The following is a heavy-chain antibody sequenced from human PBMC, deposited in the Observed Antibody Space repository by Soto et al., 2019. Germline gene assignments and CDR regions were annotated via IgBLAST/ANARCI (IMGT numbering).Heavy chain of an antibody. CDR2: ISAYNGNT. V-gene: IGHV1-18*01. D-gene: IGHD3-3*01. CDR3: AREGADYDFWSGKGVDY. CDR1: VYTFTSYG. J-gene: IGHJ4*02. Sequence: ASVKVSCKASVYTFTSYGISWVRQAPGQGLEWMGWISAYNGNTNYAQKLQGRVTMTTDTSTSTAYMELRSLRSDDTAVYYCAREGADYDFWSGKGVDYWGQGTLVTVSS.